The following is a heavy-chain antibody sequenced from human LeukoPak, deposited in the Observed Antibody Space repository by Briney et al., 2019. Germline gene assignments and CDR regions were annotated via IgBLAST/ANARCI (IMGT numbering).Heavy chain of an antibody. CDR1: GFTFSTYP. CDR3: ATSSGWYPKYFGY. CDR2: ITAGTSDT. D-gene: IGHD6-19*01. Sequence: GGSLRLPCAASGFTFSTYPMSWVRQAPGKGLEWVSSITAGTSDTIYADSVKGRFTISRDNSKNTLSLQMNSLRAEDTALYYCATSSGWYPKYFGYWGQGILVSVSS. V-gene: IGHV3-23*01. J-gene: IGHJ4*02.